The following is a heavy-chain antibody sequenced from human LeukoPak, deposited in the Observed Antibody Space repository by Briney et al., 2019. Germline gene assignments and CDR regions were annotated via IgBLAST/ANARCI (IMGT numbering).Heavy chain of an antibody. J-gene: IGHJ4*02. D-gene: IGHD1-26*01. Sequence: PSETLSLTCTVSGASISGYFWSWVRQPPGKQLEWIGYIYNSGTTAYNPSLKSRVTISADTSKNQFSLRLSSVTAADTAVYYCARWWDHYGGGWEFDYWGQGTLVTVSS. CDR2: IYNSGTT. CDR3: ARWWDHYGGGWEFDY. CDR1: GASISGYF. V-gene: IGHV4-59*08.